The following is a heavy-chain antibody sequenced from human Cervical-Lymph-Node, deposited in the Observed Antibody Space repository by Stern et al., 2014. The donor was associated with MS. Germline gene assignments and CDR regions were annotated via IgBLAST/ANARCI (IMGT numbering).Heavy chain of an antibody. CDR1: GFIFDDYG. V-gene: IGHV3-20*02. J-gene: IGHJ6*02. D-gene: IGHD2-8*02. CDR2: INYNGGST. Sequence: EVQLVESGGGVVRPGGALRLSFAASGFIFDDYGMRWVRQGPGEGPEWGSAINYNGGSTDYAASVKGRFTISRDNAKKSLYLRMNSLRVEDTAVYHCARAFCTGGVCYSFPFYGMDVWGQGTTVTVSS. CDR3: ARAFCTGGVCYSFPFYGMDV.